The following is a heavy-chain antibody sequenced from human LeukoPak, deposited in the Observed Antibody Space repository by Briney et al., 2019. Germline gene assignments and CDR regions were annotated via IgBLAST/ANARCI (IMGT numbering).Heavy chain of an antibody. D-gene: IGHD3-22*01. V-gene: IGHV3-23*01. J-gene: IGHJ4*02. Sequence: QPGGSLRLSCAASGFTFNNYAMNWVRQAPGKGLEWVSSISGTGGSSYYADSVKGRFTISRDNSKSTLYLQMNSLRAEDTAVFYCAKDLGDSGYYPIDYWGQGTLVTVSS. CDR2: ISGTGGSS. CDR3: AKDLGDSGYYPIDY. CDR1: GFTFNNYA.